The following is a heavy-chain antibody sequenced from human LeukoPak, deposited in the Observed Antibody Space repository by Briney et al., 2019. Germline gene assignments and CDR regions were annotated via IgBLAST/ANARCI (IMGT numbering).Heavy chain of an antibody. V-gene: IGHV4-59*08. CDR2: IYYTGST. CDR3: ARHNARQRGWIGEVDY. D-gene: IGHD3-10*01. J-gene: IGHJ4*02. CDR1: GGTINNYY. Sequence: SETLSLTCSVSGGTINNYYWSWIRQPPGKGLEWTAYIYYTGSTNYNPSLKSRVTISVDTSKNQFSLMLSSVTAADAAVYFCARHNARQRGWIGEVDYWGQGALVTVSS.